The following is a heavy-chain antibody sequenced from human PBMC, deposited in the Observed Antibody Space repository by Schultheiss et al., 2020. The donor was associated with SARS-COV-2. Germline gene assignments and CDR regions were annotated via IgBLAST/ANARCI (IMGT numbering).Heavy chain of an antibody. CDR2: ISSNGGST. Sequence: GESLKISCAASGFTFSSYAMHWVRQAPGKGLEYVSAISSNGGSTYYADSVKGRFTISRDNSKNTLYLQMNSLRAEDTAVYYCANVKDDYGDYDSSTPFDYWGQGTLVTVSS. J-gene: IGHJ4*02. V-gene: IGHV3-64*02. CDR1: GFTFSSYA. D-gene: IGHD4-17*01. CDR3: ANVKDDYGDYDSSTPFDY.